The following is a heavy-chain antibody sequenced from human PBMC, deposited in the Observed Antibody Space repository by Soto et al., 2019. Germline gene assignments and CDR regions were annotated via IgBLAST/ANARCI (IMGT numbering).Heavy chain of an antibody. CDR1: GGSISSYY. D-gene: IGHD3-22*01. CDR3: ARDLISLTYYYDSSDAFDI. V-gene: IGHV4-4*07. Sequence: QVQLQESGPGLVKPSETLSLTCTVSGGSISSYYWSWIRQPAGKGLEWIGRIYTSGSTNYNPSLQGRVTMSVDTSKNQFSLKLSSVTAADTAVYYCARDLISLTYYYDSSDAFDIWGQGTMVTVSS. J-gene: IGHJ3*02. CDR2: IYTSGST.